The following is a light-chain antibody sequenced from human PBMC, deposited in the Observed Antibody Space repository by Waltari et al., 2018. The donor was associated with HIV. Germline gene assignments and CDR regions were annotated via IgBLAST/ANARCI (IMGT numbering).Light chain of an antibody. CDR1: QSVSSSY. Sequence: EIVLTQSPGTLSLSQGERATLSCRASQSVSSSYLAWYQQKPGQAPRLLIYGGSNRATGIPDRFRGSGSGADFTLTINRLEPEDFAVYYCQQYGISPPWYSFGQGTKLE. CDR3: QQYGISPPWYS. V-gene: IGKV3-20*01. CDR2: GGS. J-gene: IGKJ2*01.